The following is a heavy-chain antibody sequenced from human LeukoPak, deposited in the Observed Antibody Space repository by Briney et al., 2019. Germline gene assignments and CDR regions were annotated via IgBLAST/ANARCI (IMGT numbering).Heavy chain of an antibody. D-gene: IGHD4-17*01. J-gene: IGHJ2*01. CDR1: GGSISSYY. CDR3: ARRNGDSNWYFDL. CDR2: IYYSGST. V-gene: IGHV4-59*08. Sequence: SETLSLTCTVSGGSISSYYWSWIRQPPGKGLEWIGYIYYSGSTNYNPSLKSRLTMSVDTSKNQFSLKLSSVTAADTAVYYCARRNGDSNWYFDLWGRGTLVTVSS.